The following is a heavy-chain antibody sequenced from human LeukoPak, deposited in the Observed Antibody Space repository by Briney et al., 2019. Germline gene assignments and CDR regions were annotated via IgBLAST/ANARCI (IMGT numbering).Heavy chain of an antibody. CDR3: ARVRRNQACFDY. Sequence: GASVKASCKASGYTLTGYYMHWVRQATGQGLEWMGWINPNSGGTNYAQKFQGRVTMTRDTSISTAYMELSGLRSDDTAVYYCARVRRNQACFDYWGQGTLVTVSS. D-gene: IGHD1-14*01. J-gene: IGHJ4*02. CDR1: GYTLTGYY. CDR2: INPNSGGT. V-gene: IGHV1-2*02.